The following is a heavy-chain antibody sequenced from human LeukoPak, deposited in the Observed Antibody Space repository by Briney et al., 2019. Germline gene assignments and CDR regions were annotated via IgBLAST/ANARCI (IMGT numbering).Heavy chain of an antibody. CDR1: GFTFSSYA. J-gene: IGHJ6*03. V-gene: IGHV3-23*01. D-gene: IGHD2-2*01. CDR3: AKDRVVPPPAYYYMDV. Sequence: GGSLRLSCAASGFTFSSYAMSWVRQAPGKGLEWVSAISGSGGSTYYADSVKGRFTISRDNSKNTLYLQMNSLRAEDTAVYYCAKDRVVPPPAYYYMDVWGKGTTATVSS. CDR2: ISGSGGST.